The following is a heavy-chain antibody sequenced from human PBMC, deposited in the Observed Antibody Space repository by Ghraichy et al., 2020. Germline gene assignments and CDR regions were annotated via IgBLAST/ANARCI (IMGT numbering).Heavy chain of an antibody. CDR2: INHSGST. J-gene: IGHJ4*02. CDR1: GGSFSGYY. Sequence: SETLSLTCAVYGGSFSGYYWSWIRQPPGKGLEWIGEINHSGSTNYNPSLKSRVTISVDTSKNQFSLKLSSVTAADTAVYYCARGRPRITMIVVVNYFDYWGQGTLVTVSS. D-gene: IGHD3-22*01. CDR3: ARGRPRITMIVVVNYFDY. V-gene: IGHV4-34*01.